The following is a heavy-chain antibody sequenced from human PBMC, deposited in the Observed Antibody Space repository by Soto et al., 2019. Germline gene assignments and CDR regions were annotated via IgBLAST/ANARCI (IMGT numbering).Heavy chain of an antibody. CDR1: GFTFSSYG. CDR3: AKDLSGSLLYYYYYYGMDV. V-gene: IGHV3-30*18. J-gene: IGHJ6*02. CDR2: ISYDGSNK. D-gene: IGHD1-26*01. Sequence: VGSLRLSCAASGFTFSSYGMHWVRQAPGKGLEWVAVISYDGSNKYYADSVKGRFTISRDNSKNTLYLQMNSLRAEDTAVYYCAKDLSGSLLYYYYYYGMDVWGQGTTVTVSS.